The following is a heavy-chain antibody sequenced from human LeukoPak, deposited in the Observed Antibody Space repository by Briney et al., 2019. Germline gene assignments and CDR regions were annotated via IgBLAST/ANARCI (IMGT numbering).Heavy chain of an antibody. CDR3: ARGRPAGGRWFDP. CDR1: GYTFTGYY. V-gene: IGHV1-2*02. J-gene: IGHJ5*02. D-gene: IGHD2-2*01. Sequence: AASVKVSCKASGYTFTGYYMHWVRHAPGQGLEWMGWINPNSGGTNYAQKFQGRVTMTRDTSISTAYMELSRLRSDDTAVYYCARGRPAGGRWFDPWGQGTLVTVSS. CDR2: INPNSGGT.